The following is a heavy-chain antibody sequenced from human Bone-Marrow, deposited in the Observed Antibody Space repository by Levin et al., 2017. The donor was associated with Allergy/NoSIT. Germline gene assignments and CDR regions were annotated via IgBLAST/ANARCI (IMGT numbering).Heavy chain of an antibody. CDR2: IYYSGST. CDR3: ARGNRGGGSRYFDY. Sequence: SCTVSGGSISSYYWSWIRQPPGKGLEWIGYIYYSGSTNYNPSLKSRVTISVDTSKNQFSLKLSSVTAADTAVYYCARGNRGGGSRYFDYWGQGTLVTVSS. J-gene: IGHJ4*02. CDR1: GGSISSYY. D-gene: IGHD2-15*01. V-gene: IGHV4-59*01.